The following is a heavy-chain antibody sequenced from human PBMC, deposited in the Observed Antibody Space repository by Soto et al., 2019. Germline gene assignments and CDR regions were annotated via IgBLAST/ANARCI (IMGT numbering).Heavy chain of an antibody. V-gene: IGHV4-31*03. CDR3: ARGMNVGTDFFAY. CDR1: GGSISSGGYY. D-gene: IGHD2-8*02. J-gene: IGHJ4*02. Sequence: SETLSLTCTVSGGSISSGGYYWSWIRQHPGKGLEWIGYIYYSGSTYYNPSLKSRVTISVDTSKNQFSLKLSSVTAADTAVYYCARGMNVGTDFFAYWGQGTLVTVS. CDR2: IYYSGST.